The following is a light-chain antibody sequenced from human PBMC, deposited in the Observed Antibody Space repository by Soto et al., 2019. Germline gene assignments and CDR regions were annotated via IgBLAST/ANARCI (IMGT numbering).Light chain of an antibody. Sequence: QSALTQPASVSGSPGQSITISCTGTSSDIGGYPYVSWYQQHPGKAPKLMIYEVSNRPSGVSNRFSGSKSGNTASLTISGRKAEDEADYYCSSYSSSSTPHVVFGGGTKLTVL. CDR2: EVS. V-gene: IGLV2-14*01. CDR1: SSDIGGYPY. CDR3: SSYSSSSTPHVV. J-gene: IGLJ2*01.